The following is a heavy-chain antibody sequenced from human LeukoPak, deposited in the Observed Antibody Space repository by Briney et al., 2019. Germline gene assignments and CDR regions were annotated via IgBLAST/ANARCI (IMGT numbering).Heavy chain of an antibody. CDR2: IHTSGST. CDR3: AGAPEFSSGWLLDY. J-gene: IGHJ4*02. Sequence: PSETLSLTCTVSGDSISTYYWSWIRQSAGKGLEWIGRIHTSGSTDYNPSLRSRVTMSVDTSKTHFSLKVTSVTAADTGVYYCAGAPEFSSGWLLDYWGQGSLVTVSS. V-gene: IGHV4-4*07. D-gene: IGHD6-19*01. CDR1: GDSISTYY.